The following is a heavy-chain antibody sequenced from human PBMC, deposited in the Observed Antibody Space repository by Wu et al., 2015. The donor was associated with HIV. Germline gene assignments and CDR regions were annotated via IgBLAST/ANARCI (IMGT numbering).Heavy chain of an antibody. J-gene: IGHJ3*02. V-gene: IGHV1-69*13. CDR1: GGTFSSYA. CDR2: IIPIFGTT. CDR3: ARKEGGITMIVGPYPLDDAFDI. Sequence: QVHLVQFGGEVKKPGSSVKVSCKASGGTFSSYAINWVRQAPGQGLEWMGRIIPIFGTTNYAQKFQGRVTITADESTSTAYMELSSLRSEDTAVYYCARKEGGITMIVGPYPLDDAFDIWGQGTMVTVSS. D-gene: IGHD3-22*01.